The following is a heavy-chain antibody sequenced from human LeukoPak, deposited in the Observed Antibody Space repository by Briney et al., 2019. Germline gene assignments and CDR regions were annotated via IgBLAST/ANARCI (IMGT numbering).Heavy chain of an antibody. Sequence: QPGGSLRLSCAASGFTFSSYSMNRVRQAPGKGLEWVSYISSSSSTIYYADSVEGRFTISRDNAKNSLYLQMNSLRAEDTAVYYCARDRYYDSSGYKREFDYWGQGTLVTVSS. CDR3: ARDRYYDSSGYKREFDY. V-gene: IGHV3-48*01. CDR2: ISSSSSTI. CDR1: GFTFSSYS. J-gene: IGHJ4*02. D-gene: IGHD3-22*01.